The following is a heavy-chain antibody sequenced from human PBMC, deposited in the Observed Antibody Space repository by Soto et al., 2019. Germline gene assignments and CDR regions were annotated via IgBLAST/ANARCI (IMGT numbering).Heavy chain of an antibody. CDR2: IYYSGST. CDR1: GGSISSGGYY. V-gene: IGHV4-31*03. CDR3: ARAVVVVAATPYFDY. Sequence: QVQLQESGPGLVKPSQTLSLTCTVSGGSISSGGYYWSWIRQHPGKGLEWIGYIYYSGSTYYNPSLKSRVTISVDTSKNQFSLKLSSVTAADTAVHYCARAVVVVAATPYFDYWGQGTLVTVSS. J-gene: IGHJ4*02. D-gene: IGHD2-15*01.